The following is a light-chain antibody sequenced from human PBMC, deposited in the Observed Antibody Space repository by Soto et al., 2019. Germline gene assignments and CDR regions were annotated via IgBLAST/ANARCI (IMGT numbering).Light chain of an antibody. J-gene: IGKJ1*01. CDR3: RQYGSSPWT. CDR2: GAS. CDR1: QTIRSNY. Sequence: ETVLTQSPGTLSLSPGERATLSCRASQTIRSNYLAWYRQTPGQAPRLLIYGASNRATGIADRFSGSGSGTDFTLIISRLEPEDCALYYCRQYGSSPWTFGQGTKVEIK. V-gene: IGKV3-20*01.